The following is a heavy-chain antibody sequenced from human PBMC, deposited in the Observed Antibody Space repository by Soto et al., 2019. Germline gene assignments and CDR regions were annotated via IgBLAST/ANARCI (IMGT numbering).Heavy chain of an antibody. CDR3: AKVDYDILTGYYNNYYFDN. V-gene: IGHV3-23*01. CDR2: VTGSGGST. CDR1: GFRFSTYA. J-gene: IGHJ4*02. D-gene: IGHD3-9*01. Sequence: GGSLRLSCAASGFRFSTYAMSWVRQAPGKGLQWVSTVTGSGGSTYYADSVKGRFTISRDNSKNTLYLQVNNLRAEDTAVYYCAKVDYDILTGYYNNYYFDNWCRGTLVTVSS.